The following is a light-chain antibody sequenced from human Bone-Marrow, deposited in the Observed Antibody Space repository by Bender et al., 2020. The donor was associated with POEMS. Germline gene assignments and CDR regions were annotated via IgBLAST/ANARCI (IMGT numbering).Light chain of an antibody. V-gene: IGLV1-44*01. Sequence: QSVLTQPPSASGTPGQRVTISCSGSSSKFGSYPVNWYQQLPGAAPKLVIFNNSQRPSGVPDRFSGSNSGTSASLAISGLLSDDEADFYSATWDDSLNRWVFGGGTKLTVL. J-gene: IGLJ3*02. CDR1: SSKFGSYP. CDR3: ATWDDSLNRWV. CDR2: NNS.